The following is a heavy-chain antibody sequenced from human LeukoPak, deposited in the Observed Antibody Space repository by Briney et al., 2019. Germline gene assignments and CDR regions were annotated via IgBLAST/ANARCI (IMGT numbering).Heavy chain of an antibody. CDR2: IRADAVTT. Sequence: GGSLRLSCATSGFIFSHHGMNWVRQAPGKGLEWVSGIRADAVTTYYADSVKGRFTITRDNFKNTVYLQMNSLRLEDMAVYYCAKPSGSGVDYWGGGTRVTVSS. D-gene: IGHD1-26*01. CDR1: GFIFSHHG. CDR3: AKPSGSGVDY. V-gene: IGHV3-23*01. J-gene: IGHJ4*02.